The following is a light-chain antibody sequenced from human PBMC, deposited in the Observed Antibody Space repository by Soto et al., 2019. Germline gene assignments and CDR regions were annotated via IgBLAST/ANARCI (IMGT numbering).Light chain of an antibody. Sequence: QSALTQPASVSGSPGQSITISCTGTSSDFGNYNLVSWYQQHPGKVPKLILFEVNKRPSGVPDRFSGSKSGTSASLAISGLRSEDEADYYCAAWDDSLSGPVFGGGTKLTVL. V-gene: IGLV2-14*02. CDR3: AAWDDSLSGPV. CDR2: EVN. CDR1: SSDFGNYNL. J-gene: IGLJ3*02.